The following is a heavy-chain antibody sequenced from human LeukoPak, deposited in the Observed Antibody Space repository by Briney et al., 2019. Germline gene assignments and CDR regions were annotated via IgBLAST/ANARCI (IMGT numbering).Heavy chain of an antibody. CDR3: ARARARYSSRYFDF. CDR1: GGSMSSYY. Sequence: SETLSLTCTVSGGSMSSYYWSWIRQPPGKGLEWIGYIFYSGTTDYNPSLKSRVTISVDASKNQFSLKVSSVTAADTAVYYCARARARYSSRYFDFWGQGTLVTVSS. CDR2: IFYSGTT. J-gene: IGHJ4*02. D-gene: IGHD6-19*01. V-gene: IGHV4-59*01.